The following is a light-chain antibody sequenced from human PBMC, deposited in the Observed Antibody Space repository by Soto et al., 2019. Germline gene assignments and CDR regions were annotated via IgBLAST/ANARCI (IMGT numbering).Light chain of an antibody. CDR3: QLINSF. CDR1: QTISKF. J-gene: IGKJ4*01. V-gene: IGKV1-9*01. CDR2: AAS. Sequence: DIQLTQSPSLLSASVGDRVTITCRASQTISKFLSWYQQKPGKAPKLLIYAASTLQDGVPSRFSGSGSGTEFTLTISSLLPEEFATYYSQLINSFFGGGTRVEI.